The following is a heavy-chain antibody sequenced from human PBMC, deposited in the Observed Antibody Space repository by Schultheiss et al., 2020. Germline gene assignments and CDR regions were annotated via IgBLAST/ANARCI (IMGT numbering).Heavy chain of an antibody. J-gene: IGHJ4*02. D-gene: IGHD2-21*02. CDR1: VGTFSSYA. CDR3: ARGVVTATPFDY. Sequence: SVKVSCKASVGTFSSYAISWVRQAPGQGLEWMGGIIPIFSTANYAQKFQSRVTITADESTSTAYMELSSLRSEDTAVYYCARGVVTATPFDYWGQGTLVTVSS. V-gene: IGHV1-69*13. CDR2: IIPIFSTA.